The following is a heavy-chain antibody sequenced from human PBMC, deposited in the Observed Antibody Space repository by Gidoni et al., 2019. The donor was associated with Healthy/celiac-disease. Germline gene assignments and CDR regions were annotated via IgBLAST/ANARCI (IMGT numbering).Heavy chain of an antibody. D-gene: IGHD3-16*02. CDR2: INHSGST. V-gene: IGHV4-34*01. J-gene: IGHJ6*02. CDR3: ARGEPLNYDYVWGSYPMDV. Sequence: QVQLQQWGAGLLKPSESLSLTCAVYGGSFSGYYWSWIRRPPGTELEWIGEINHSGSTNYNPSLKSRVTISVDTSKNQFSLKLSSVTAADTAVYYCARGEPLNYDYVWGSYPMDVWGQGTTVTVSS. CDR1: GGSFSGYY.